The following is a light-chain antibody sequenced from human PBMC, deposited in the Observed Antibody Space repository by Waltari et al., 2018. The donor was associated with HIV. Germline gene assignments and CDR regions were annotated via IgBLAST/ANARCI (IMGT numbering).Light chain of an antibody. CDR3: SSYTRSSSVA. V-gene: IGLV2-14*01. CDR1: SDDVGGYNH. J-gene: IGLJ2*01. Sequence: QSALTQPASVSGSPGQSITITCIGSSDDVGGYNHVSWYQQYTGTAPKLIMLAVGRRPPGVSGRYSGYKYGNTAFLTITGLQADDEADYYCSSYTRSSSVAFGGGTRVTVL. CDR2: AVG.